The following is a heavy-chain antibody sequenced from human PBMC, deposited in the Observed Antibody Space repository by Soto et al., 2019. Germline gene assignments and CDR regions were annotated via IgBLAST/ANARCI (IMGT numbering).Heavy chain of an antibody. CDR1: GFTFSSYA. CDR2: LSGSGGST. CDR3: AKDLRDWGFFDS. D-gene: IGHD7-27*01. Sequence: DVQLLESGGELVQPGGSLRLACAASGFTFSSYAMSWVRQAPGKVLEWVSGLSGSGGSTNYADSVKGRFTISRDNSKNTLYLHMSSLRDDDTAIYYCAKDLRDWGFFDSWGQGPLVTVAA. J-gene: IGHJ4*02. V-gene: IGHV3-23*01.